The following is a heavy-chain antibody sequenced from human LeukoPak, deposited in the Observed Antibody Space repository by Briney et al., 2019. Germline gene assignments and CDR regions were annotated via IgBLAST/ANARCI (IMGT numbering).Heavy chain of an antibody. CDR2: ISYDGSNK. V-gene: IGHV3-30*18. Sequence: PGGSLRLSCAASGFTFSSYGMHWVRQAPGKGLEWVAVISYDGSNKYYADSVKGRFTISRDNSKNTLYLQMNSLRPEDTAVYYCAKDRGSGFVVVIANHFDYWGQGTLVTVSS. D-gene: IGHD2-21*01. J-gene: IGHJ4*02. CDR3: AKDRGSGFVVVIANHFDY. CDR1: GFTFSSYG.